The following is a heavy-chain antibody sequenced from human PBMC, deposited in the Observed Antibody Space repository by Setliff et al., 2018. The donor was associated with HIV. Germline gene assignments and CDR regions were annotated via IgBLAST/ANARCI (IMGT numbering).Heavy chain of an antibody. V-gene: IGHV3-30*02. CDR3: AKGFTMVTPGYYMDV. D-gene: IGHD3-10*01. CDR1: GFSFSDHG. Sequence: PGGSLRLSCAASGFSFSDHGMHWVRQAPGKGLEWVALIWYDGRNKYYADSVKGRATISRDNSKNTLYLQLNSLRAEDTAVYYCAKGFTMVTPGYYMDVWGKGTTVTVSS. J-gene: IGHJ6*03. CDR2: IWYDGRNK.